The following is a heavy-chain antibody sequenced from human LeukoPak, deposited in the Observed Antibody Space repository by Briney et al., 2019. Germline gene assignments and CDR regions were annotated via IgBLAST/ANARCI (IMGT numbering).Heavy chain of an antibody. CDR3: ARYCSSTSCTPGAFDI. J-gene: IGHJ3*02. Sequence: SETLSLTCTVSGGSVTSGSFYWSWIRQPAGKGLEWIGRVYSSGSTNYNPSLESRVTISVGTSKNQFSLKLSSVTAADTAVYYCARYCSSTSCTPGAFDIWGQGTMVTVSS. D-gene: IGHD2-2*01. CDR2: VYSSGST. CDR1: GGSVTSGSFY. V-gene: IGHV4-61*02.